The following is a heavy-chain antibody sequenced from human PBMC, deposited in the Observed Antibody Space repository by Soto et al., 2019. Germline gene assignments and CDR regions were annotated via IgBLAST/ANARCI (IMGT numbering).Heavy chain of an antibody. J-gene: IGHJ3*02. V-gene: IGHV3-23*01. CDR3: AKVHYNYYDSSGYFGWGAFDI. CDR1: GFTFSSYA. D-gene: IGHD3-22*01. Sequence: GESLKISCAASGFTFSSYAMSWVRQAPGKGLEWVSAISGSGGSTYYADSVKGRFTISRDNSKNTLYLQMNSLRAEDTAVYYCAKVHYNYYDSSGYFGWGAFDIWGQGTMVTVSS. CDR2: ISGSGGST.